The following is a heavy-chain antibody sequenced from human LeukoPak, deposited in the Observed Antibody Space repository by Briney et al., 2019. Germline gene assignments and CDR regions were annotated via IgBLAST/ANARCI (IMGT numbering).Heavy chain of an antibody. D-gene: IGHD6-13*01. V-gene: IGHV3-20*04. Sequence: GGSLRLSCTDFGLTSNDYGMSWVRQVPGKGLEWVCGINWEGHNTHCADSVRGRFSVSRDHAENSLFLQMSSLRAEDTALYYCARDVSSNWYSFNFWGQGTQVTVTS. J-gene: IGHJ4*02. CDR2: INWEGHNT. CDR1: GLTSNDYG. CDR3: ARDVSSNWYSFNF.